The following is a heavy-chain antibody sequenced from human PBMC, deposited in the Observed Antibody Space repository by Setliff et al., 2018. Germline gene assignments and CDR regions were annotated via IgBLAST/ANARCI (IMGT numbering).Heavy chain of an antibody. CDR2: IFYSGSS. V-gene: IGHV4-59*01. CDR3: ARLPRTVTHFDY. CDR1: GVSIRNYY. Sequence: LSLTCTVSGVSIRNYYWSWIRQPPGKGLEWIGYIFYSGSSNYNPSLQSRVSISVDTSKNQLSLKLDSLTAADTAVYFCARLPRTVTHFDYWGQGALVTVSS. D-gene: IGHD4-17*01. J-gene: IGHJ4*02.